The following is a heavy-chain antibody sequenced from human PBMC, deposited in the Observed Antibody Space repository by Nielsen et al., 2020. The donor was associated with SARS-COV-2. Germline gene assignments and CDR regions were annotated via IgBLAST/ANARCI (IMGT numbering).Heavy chain of an antibody. CDR3: ARVQHNTLLYWFDP. J-gene: IGHJ5*02. D-gene: IGHD2/OR15-2a*01. CDR1: GYTFTSYD. Sequence: ASVKVSCKASGYTFTSYDINWVRQASGQGLEWMGWMNPNSGNTGYAQNFQGRVTMTRNTSISTAYMELSSLRSEDTAVYYCARVQHNTLLYWFDPWGQGTLVTVSS. CDR2: MNPNSGNT. V-gene: IGHV1-8*01.